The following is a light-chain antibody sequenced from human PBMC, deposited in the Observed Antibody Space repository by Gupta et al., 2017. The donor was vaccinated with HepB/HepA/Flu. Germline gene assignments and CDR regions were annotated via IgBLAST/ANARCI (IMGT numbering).Light chain of an antibody. CDR2: GAS. CDR3: QQYNYWPRA. J-gene: IGKJ1*01. V-gene: IGKV3-15*01. CDR1: QSVSNN. Sequence: EVVMTQSPATLSLSPGERATLSCRASQSVSNNLAWYQQKPGQAPRLLIYGASTRVTGIPARFSGSGSGTEFTLTISSLQSEDFAVYYCQQYNYWPRAFGQGTKVDIQ.